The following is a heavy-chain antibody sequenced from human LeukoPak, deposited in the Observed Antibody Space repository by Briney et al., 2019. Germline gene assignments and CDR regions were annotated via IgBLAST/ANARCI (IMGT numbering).Heavy chain of an antibody. CDR1: GFTFSSYW. CDR2: IKQDGSEK. V-gene: IGHV3-7*01. J-gene: IGHJ4*02. CDR3: ARLFDYYDSSGYYTPPANFDY. Sequence: PGGSLRLSCAASGFTFSSYWMSWVRQAPGKGLERVANIKQDGSEKYYVDSVKGRFTISRDNAKNSLYLQMNNLRAEDTAVYYCARLFDYYDSSGYYTPPANFDYWGQGTLVTVSS. D-gene: IGHD3-22*01.